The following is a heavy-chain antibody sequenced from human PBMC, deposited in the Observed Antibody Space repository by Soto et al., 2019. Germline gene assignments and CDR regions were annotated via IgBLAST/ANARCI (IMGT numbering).Heavy chain of an antibody. D-gene: IGHD3-22*01. V-gene: IGHV3-49*03. CDR3: TRDVGYYDSSGYPLDYGMDV. J-gene: IGHJ6*02. CDR2: IRSKAYGGTT. CDR1: GFTFRWFG. Sequence: PGGSLRLSCAGSGFTFRWFGMSWFRQAPGKGLEWVGFIRSKAYGGTTEYAASVKGRFTISRDDSKSIAYLQMNSLKTEDTAVYYCTRDVGYYDSSGYPLDYGMDVWGQGTTVTVSS.